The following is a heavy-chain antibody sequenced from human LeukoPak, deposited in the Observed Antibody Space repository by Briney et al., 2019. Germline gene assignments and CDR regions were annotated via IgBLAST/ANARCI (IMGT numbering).Heavy chain of an antibody. CDR3: ARRKITMVRGVLNWFDP. J-gene: IGHJ5*02. CDR1: GGSISSYY. Sequence: SETLSLTCTVSGGSISSYYWSWIRQPAGKGLEWIGRIYTSGSTNYNPSLKSRVTMSVDTSKNQFSLKLSSVTAADTAVYYCARRKITMVRGVLNWFDPWGQGTLVTVSS. D-gene: IGHD3-10*01. CDR2: IYTSGST. V-gene: IGHV4-4*07.